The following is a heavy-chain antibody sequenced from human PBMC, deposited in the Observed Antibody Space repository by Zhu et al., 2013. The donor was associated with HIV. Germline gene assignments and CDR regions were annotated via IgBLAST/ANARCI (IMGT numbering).Heavy chain of an antibody. J-gene: IGHJ4*02. V-gene: IGHV1-69*01. D-gene: IGHD3-3*01. CDR2: IIPIFGTA. CDR1: GGTFSSYA. CDR3: ARVPIGPRGFGVGPLGY. Sequence: QVQLVQSGAEVKKPGSSVKVSCKASGGTFSSYAISWVRQAPGQGLEWMGGIIPIFGTANYAQKFQGRVTITADESTSTAYMELSSLRSEDTAVYYCARVPIGPRGFGVGPLGYWGQGTLGHRLL.